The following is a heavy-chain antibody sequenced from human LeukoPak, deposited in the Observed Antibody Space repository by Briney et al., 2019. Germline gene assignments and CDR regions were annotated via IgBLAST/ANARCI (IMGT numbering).Heavy chain of an antibody. CDR1: GGSMSNYW. D-gene: IGHD2-2*02. V-gene: IGHV4-59*08. J-gene: IGHJ5*02. CDR3: ARRLCSSLTCNIGPSGNWLDP. Sequence: SETLSLTCTVSGGSMSNYWWNWIRQPPGKGLEWIGYIYYDGSTYYNPALNSRVTISIDTSKNQFSLKLNSVTAADTAVYYCARRLCSSLTCNIGPSGNWLDPWGQGALVTVSS. CDR2: IYYDGST.